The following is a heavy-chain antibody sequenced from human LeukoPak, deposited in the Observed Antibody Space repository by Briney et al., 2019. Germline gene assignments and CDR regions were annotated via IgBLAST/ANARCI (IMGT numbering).Heavy chain of an antibody. Sequence: PGGSLRLSCAASGFTVSSNYMSWVRQAPGKGLEWVSVIYSGGTTYYADSVKGRFTISRDHSKNTLYLQMNSQRAEDTAVYYCARERRFGIYGMDVWGQGTTVTVSS. CDR3: ARERRFGIYGMDV. CDR2: IYSGGTT. J-gene: IGHJ6*02. V-gene: IGHV3-66*01. D-gene: IGHD3-10*01. CDR1: GFTVSSNY.